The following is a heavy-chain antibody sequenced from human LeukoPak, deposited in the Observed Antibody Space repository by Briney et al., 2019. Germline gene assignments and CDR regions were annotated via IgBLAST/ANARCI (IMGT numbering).Heavy chain of an antibody. CDR2: IYPGDSDT. J-gene: IGHJ3*02. CDR1: GYSFTSYW. Sequence: GESLKISCKGSGYSFTSYWIGWVRQMPGKGLEWMGIIYPGDSDTRYSPPFQGQVTISADKSISTAYLQWSSLKASDTAMYYCARVSGSGSYYNAFDIWGQGTMVTVSS. D-gene: IGHD3-10*01. CDR3: ARVSGSGSYYNAFDI. V-gene: IGHV5-51*01.